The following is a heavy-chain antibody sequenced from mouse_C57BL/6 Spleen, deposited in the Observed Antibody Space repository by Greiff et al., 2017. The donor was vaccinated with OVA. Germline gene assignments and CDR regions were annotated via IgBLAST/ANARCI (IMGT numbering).Heavy chain of an antibody. J-gene: IGHJ4*01. Sequence: VQLQQPGAELVKPGASVKMSCKASGYTFTSYWITWVKQRPGQGLEWIGDIYPGSGSTNYNEKFKIKATLTVDTSSSTAYMQLSSLTSEDSAVYYCARYCYGSSYYYAMDYWGQGTSVTVSS. V-gene: IGHV1-55*01. CDR3: ARYCYGSSYYYAMDY. CDR2: IYPGSGST. CDR1: GYTFTSYW. D-gene: IGHD1-1*01.